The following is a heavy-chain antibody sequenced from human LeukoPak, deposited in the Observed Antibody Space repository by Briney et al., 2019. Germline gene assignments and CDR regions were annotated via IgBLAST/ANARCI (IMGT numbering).Heavy chain of an antibody. Sequence: GGSLRLSCAVSGITLSNYGMSWVRQAPGKGLEWVSAISGSGGSTYYADSVKGRFTISRDNSRNTLYLQMNSLRAEDTAVYYCAKQTGGFSSVWYPFDYASRGTLVTVSP. D-gene: IGHD6-19*01. CDR3: AKQTGGFSSVWYPFDY. CDR2: ISGSGGST. V-gene: IGHV3-23*01. CDR1: GITLSNYG. J-gene: IGHJ4*02.